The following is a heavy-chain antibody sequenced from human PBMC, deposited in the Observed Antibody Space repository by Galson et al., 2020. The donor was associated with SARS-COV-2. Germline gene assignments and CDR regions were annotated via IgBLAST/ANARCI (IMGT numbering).Heavy chain of an antibody. CDR2: ICYDGSNK. Sequence: GGSLRLSCVASGFTFKSFGMHWVRQAPGKGLERVAVICYDGSNKYYEDSVQGRFTISRDNSKNTLYLQVNSLRAEDTALYYCARASDYKSESESFHHWGQGTRGSGSS. CDR1: GFTFKSFG. V-gene: IGHV3-33*01. D-gene: IGHD1-20*01. J-gene: IGHJ1*01. CDR3: ARASDYKSESESFHH.